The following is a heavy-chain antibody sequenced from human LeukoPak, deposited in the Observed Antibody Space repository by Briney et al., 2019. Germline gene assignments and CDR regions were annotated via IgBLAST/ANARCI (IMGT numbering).Heavy chain of an antibody. Sequence: GGSLRLSCAASGFTFSGSAMHWVRQASGKGLEWVGRIRSKANSYATAYAASVKGRFTISRDDSKNTAYLQMNSLKTEDTAVYYCTRLAVDTAMVTTDYWGQGTLVTVSS. D-gene: IGHD5-18*01. V-gene: IGHV3-73*01. CDR1: GFTFSGSA. J-gene: IGHJ4*02. CDR2: IRSKANSYAT. CDR3: TRLAVDTAMVTTDY.